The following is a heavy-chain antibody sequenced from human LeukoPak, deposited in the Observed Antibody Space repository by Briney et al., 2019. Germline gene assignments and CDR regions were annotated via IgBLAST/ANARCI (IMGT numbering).Heavy chain of an antibody. D-gene: IGHD2-2*01. Sequence: GGSLRLSCAASGFTFDDYAMHWVRHAPGKGLEWVSLISWDGGSTYYADSVKGRFTISRDNSKNSLYLQMNSLRAEDTALYYCAKGYCSSTSCQDYYYGMDVWGQGTTVTVSS. J-gene: IGHJ6*02. CDR1: GFTFDDYA. CDR2: ISWDGGST. V-gene: IGHV3-43D*03. CDR3: AKGYCSSTSCQDYYYGMDV.